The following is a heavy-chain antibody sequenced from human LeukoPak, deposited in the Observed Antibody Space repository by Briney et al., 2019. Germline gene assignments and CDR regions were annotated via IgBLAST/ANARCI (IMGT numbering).Heavy chain of an antibody. CDR3: ARQFIAATGESDY. J-gene: IGHJ4*02. CDR2: IYPGDADT. Sequence: GESLKISCKGSGYNFNSYWIAWVRQKPGKGLEWMGIIYPGDADTRYSPYFQGQVIISADKSSNTAYLRWSSLKASDTAMYYCARQFIAATGESDYWGQGTLVTVSS. V-gene: IGHV5-51*01. CDR1: GYNFNSYW. D-gene: IGHD2-15*01.